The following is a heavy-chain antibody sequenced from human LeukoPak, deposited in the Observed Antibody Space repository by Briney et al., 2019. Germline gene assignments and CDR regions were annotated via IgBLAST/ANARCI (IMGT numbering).Heavy chain of an antibody. J-gene: IGHJ5*02. D-gene: IGHD7-27*01. CDR2: ISGSGGST. CDR1: GFTFSSYA. CDR3: AREHYDWGSGYNWFDP. V-gene: IGHV3-23*01. Sequence: GGSLRLSCAASGFTFSSYAMSWVRQAPGKGLEWVSAISGSGGSTYYADSVKGRFTISRDNAKNTLYLQMNSLRAEDTAVYYCAREHYDWGSGYNWFDPWGQGTLVTVSS.